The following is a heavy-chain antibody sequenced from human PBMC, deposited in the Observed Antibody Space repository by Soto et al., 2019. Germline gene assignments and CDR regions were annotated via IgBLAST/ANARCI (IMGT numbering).Heavy chain of an antibody. CDR1: GRSFSGYY. CDR2: INHSGST. CDR3: ARSPYMDV. J-gene: IGHJ6*03. V-gene: IGHV4-34*01. Sequence: QVQLQQWGAGLLKPSETLSLTCAVYGRSFSGYYWSWIRQSPGKGLVWIGEINHSGSTNYNPSLKSRVTILIDAPKNQFSLKMSSVTAADTAVYYCARSPYMDVWGKGTTVIVSS.